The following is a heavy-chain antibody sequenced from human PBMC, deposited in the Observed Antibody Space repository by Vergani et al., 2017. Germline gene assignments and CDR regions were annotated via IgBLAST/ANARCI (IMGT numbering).Heavy chain of an antibody. J-gene: IGHJ6*02. CDR1: GGSISSGGYY. CDR2: IYYSGST. V-gene: IGHV4-31*03. D-gene: IGHD5-18*01. Sequence: QVQLQESGPGLVKPSQTLSLTCTVSGGSISSGGYYWSWIRQPPGKGLEWIGYIYYSGSTYYNPSPKSRVTISVDKSKNQFSLKLSSVTAADTAVYYWARGWLAYSYGYRSGAMDVWGQATTVTVSS. CDR3: ARGWLAYSYGYRSGAMDV.